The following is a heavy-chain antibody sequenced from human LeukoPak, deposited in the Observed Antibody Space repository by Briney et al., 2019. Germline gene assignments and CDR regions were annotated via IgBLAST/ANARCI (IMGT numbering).Heavy chain of an antibody. Sequence: GRSLRLSCAASGFTFSSYGMHWVRQAPGKGLEWVAVISYDGSNKYYADSVKGRFTISRDNSKNTLYLQMNSLRAEDTAVYYCAREAGWDYYGSGTNHAFDIWGQGTMVTVSS. V-gene: IGHV3-30*03. J-gene: IGHJ3*02. CDR2: ISYDGSNK. D-gene: IGHD3-10*01. CDR1: GFTFSSYG. CDR3: AREAGWDYYGSGTNHAFDI.